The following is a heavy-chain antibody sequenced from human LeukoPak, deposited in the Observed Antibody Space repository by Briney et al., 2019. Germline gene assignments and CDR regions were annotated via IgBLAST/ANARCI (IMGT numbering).Heavy chain of an antibody. V-gene: IGHV4-30-4*01. CDR3: ARGELLYDY. D-gene: IGHD2-21*02. CDR2: IHYSGST. CDR1: GGSFTSADNY. J-gene: IGHJ4*02. Sequence: PSQTLSRTCTVSGGSFTSADNYCSRIRQPPGKGLEWVGYIHYSGSTFYNPSLKSRLTMSVDTSKNQFSLKLNSVTAADTAVYYCARGELLYDYWGQGTLVTVSS.